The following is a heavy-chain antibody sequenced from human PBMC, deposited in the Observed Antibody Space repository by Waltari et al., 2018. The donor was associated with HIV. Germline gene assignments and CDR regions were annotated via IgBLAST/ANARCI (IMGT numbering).Heavy chain of an antibody. D-gene: IGHD1-26*01. CDR3: ARDRKRAGGTYEFDY. J-gene: IGHJ4*02. Sequence: EVKLVESGGGLVQPGGSLRISCAASGFTFNLYSMSWVRRAPGKGLEWVAKIKQEGNEKFYVDSVKGRFTISRDNAKNSLYLQMNSLRDDDTAVYYCARDRKRAGGTYEFDYWGQGTLVTVSS. CDR2: IKQEGNEK. V-gene: IGHV3-7*01. CDR1: GFTFNLYS.